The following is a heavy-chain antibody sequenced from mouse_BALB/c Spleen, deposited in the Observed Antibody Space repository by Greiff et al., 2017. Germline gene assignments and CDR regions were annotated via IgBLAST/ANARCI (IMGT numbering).Heavy chain of an antibody. D-gene: IGHD2-1*01. Sequence: VQLQESGPGLVAPSQSLSITCTVSGFSLTGYGVNWVRQPPGKGLEWLGMIWGDGSTDYNSALKSRLSISKDNSKSQVFLKMNSLQTDDTARYYCAINSGGNYAAWFAYWGQGTLVTVSA. CDR2: IWGDGST. CDR3: AINSGGNYAAWFAY. CDR1: GFSLTGYG. V-gene: IGHV2-6-7*01. J-gene: IGHJ3*01.